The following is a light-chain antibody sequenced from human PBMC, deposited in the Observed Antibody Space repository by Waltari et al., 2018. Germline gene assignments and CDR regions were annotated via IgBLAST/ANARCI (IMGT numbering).Light chain of an antibody. CDR3: QQYYSTPYT. J-gene: IGKJ2*01. CDR2: WAA. CDR1: QSVLYSYNNKNY. V-gene: IGKV4-1*01. Sequence: DIVITHSPDSLAGPLGERAPIHCTSRQSVLYSYNNKNYLAWDQQKPGQPPKLLMYWAATRESGVPDRFSGSGSGTDFTLTISSLQAEDVAVYYCQQYYSTPYTFGQGTKLEIK.